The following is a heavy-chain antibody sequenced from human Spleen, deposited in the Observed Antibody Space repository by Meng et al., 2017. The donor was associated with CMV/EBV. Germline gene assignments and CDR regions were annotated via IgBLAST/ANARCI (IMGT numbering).Heavy chain of an antibody. J-gene: IGHJ4*02. CDR2: IRYDGSNK. CDR1: GFSFNIFW. V-gene: IGHV3-30*02. CDR3: AKDLFEGGYCSSTSCYTIDY. D-gene: IGHD2-2*02. Sequence: GESLKISCAASGFSFNIFWMHWVRQAPGKGLEWVAFIRYDGSNKYYADSVKGRFTISRDNSKNTLYLQMNSLRAEDTAVYYCAKDLFEGGYCSSTSCYTIDYWGQGTLVTVSS.